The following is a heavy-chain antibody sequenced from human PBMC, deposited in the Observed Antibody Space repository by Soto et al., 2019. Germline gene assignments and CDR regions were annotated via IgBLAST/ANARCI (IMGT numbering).Heavy chain of an antibody. V-gene: IGHV3-7*01. J-gene: IGHJ4*02. Sequence: EGSLRLSCAASGFTFRAYLMTCVRLTPWKGLECLAKIDRDGTETHYVDSVKGRFTISRDNSEDTLYLQMNKLRAEDTAVYYCEREKSVLAAIGDYLGQGTRVKVSS. CDR3: EREKSVLAAIGDY. CDR2: IDRDGTET. CDR1: GFTFRAYL. D-gene: IGHD2-15*01.